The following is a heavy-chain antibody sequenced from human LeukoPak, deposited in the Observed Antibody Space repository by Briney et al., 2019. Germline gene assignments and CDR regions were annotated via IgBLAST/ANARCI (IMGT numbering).Heavy chain of an antibody. D-gene: IGHD3-9*01. J-gene: IGHJ5*02. V-gene: IGHV4-39*07. CDR2: IYYSGST. Sequence: SETLSLTCTVSGGSISSSSYYWGWIRQPPGKGLEWTGSIYYSGSTYYNPSLKSRVTISVDTSKNQFSLKLSSVTAADTAVYYCARDRGGYYDILTGYFRASWFDPWGQGTLVTVSS. CDR3: ARDRGGYYDILTGYFRASWFDP. CDR1: GGSISSSSYY.